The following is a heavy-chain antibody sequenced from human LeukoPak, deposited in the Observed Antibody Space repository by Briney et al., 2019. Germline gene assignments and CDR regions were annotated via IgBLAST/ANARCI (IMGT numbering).Heavy chain of an antibody. CDR2: VYPGGTA. V-gene: IGHV4-4*07. D-gene: IGHD3-22*01. CDR3: ARAGLYYDTEWYAAHDAFDI. J-gene: IGHJ3*02. CDR1: GGSMSRYY. Sequence: PSETLSLTCIVSGGSMSRYYWSWIRQPAGKRLEWIGRVYPGGTANYNPSLKSRVTMSVDTSKNQFSLKLSSVTAADTAVYYCARAGLYYDTEWYAAHDAFDIWGQGTMVTVSS.